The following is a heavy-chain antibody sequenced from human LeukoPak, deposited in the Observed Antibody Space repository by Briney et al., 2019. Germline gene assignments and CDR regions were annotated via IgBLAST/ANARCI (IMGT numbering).Heavy chain of an antibody. CDR1: GGSISSYY. CDR3: ARVRYTSSWEFDL. J-gene: IGHJ2*01. CDR2: IYYSGGT. D-gene: IGHD6-13*01. Sequence: SETLSLTCTVSGGSISSYYWSWVRQPPGKGLECFGYIYYSGGTNYNPSLKSRVTISVDTSKNQFSLRLSSVTAADTAVYYCARVRYTSSWEFDLWGRGTLVTVSS. V-gene: IGHV4-59*01.